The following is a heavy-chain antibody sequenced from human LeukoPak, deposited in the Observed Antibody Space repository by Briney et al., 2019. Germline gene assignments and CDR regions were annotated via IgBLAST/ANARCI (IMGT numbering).Heavy chain of an antibody. J-gene: IGHJ4*02. CDR3: VRDPLPRCGGSCYPEGYFDY. CDR2: ISAYNGNT. Sequence: ASVKVSCKASGYTFTSYGISWVRQAPGQGLECMGWISAYNGNTNYAQKLQGRVTMTTDTSTSTAYMELRSLRSDDTAVYYCVRDPLPRCGGSCYPEGYFDYWGQGTLVTVSS. V-gene: IGHV1-18*01. CDR1: GYTFTSYG. D-gene: IGHD2-15*01.